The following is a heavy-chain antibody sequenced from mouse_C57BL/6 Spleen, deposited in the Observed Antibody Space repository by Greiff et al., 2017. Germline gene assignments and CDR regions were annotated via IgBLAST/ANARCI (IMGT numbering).Heavy chain of an antibody. CDR1: GYTFTTYP. CDR2: FHPYNDDT. Sequence: QVQLQQSGAELVKPGASVKMSCKASGYTFTTYPIEWMKQNHGKSLEWIGNFHPYNDDTKYNEKFKGKATLTVEKSSSTVYLELSRLTSDDSAVYYCARGPLITTVVAPYFDYRGQGTTLTVSS. J-gene: IGHJ2*01. D-gene: IGHD1-1*01. CDR3: ARGPLITTVVAPYFDY. V-gene: IGHV1-47*01.